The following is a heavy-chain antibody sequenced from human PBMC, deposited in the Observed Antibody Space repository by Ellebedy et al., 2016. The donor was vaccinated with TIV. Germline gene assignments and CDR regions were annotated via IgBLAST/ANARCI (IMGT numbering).Heavy chain of an antibody. D-gene: IGHD7-27*01. CDR2: ISGSGGYT. Sequence: GESLNISCAASGITFSSYAMSLVRPAPGKGLEWVSAISGSGGYTYYADSVKGRSTISRDNFNNTRYLQMNCLRAEDTAVYLCASWDFDYWGQGTLVTVSS. J-gene: IGHJ4*02. CDR3: ASWDFDY. V-gene: IGHV3-23*01. CDR1: GITFSSYA.